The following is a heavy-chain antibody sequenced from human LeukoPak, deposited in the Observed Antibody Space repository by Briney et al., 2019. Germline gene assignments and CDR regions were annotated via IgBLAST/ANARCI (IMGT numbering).Heavy chain of an antibody. V-gene: IGHV3-20*04. Sequence: PGGALRLSCAASGFTFDDYGMSSVRQAPGKGLEWVSGINWNGGSTGYADSVKGRFTISRDNAKNSLYLQMNSLRAENTALYYCARDRLVVGATPDAFDIWGQGTMVTVSS. CDR2: INWNGGST. CDR1: GFTFDDYG. D-gene: IGHD1-26*01. J-gene: IGHJ3*02. CDR3: ARDRLVVGATPDAFDI.